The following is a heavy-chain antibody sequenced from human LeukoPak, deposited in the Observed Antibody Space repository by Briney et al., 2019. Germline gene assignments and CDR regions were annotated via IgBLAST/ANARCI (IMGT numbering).Heavy chain of an antibody. CDR2: IILIFRTA. V-gene: IGHV1-69*13. D-gene: IGHD3-22*01. J-gene: IGHJ4*02. Sequence: SVKVSCKASGGTFRSFAISWVRQAPGQGLEWMGGIILIFRTANYAQKFQGRVTITADESTSTAYMELSSLRSEDTAVYYCARALRYYSDSSGYAFDYWGQGTLVTVSS. CDR1: GGTFRSFA. CDR3: ARALRYYSDSSGYAFDY.